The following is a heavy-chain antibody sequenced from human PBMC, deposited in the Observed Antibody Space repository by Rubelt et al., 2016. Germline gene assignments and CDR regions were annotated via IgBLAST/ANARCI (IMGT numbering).Heavy chain of an antibody. V-gene: IGHV4-39*07. CDR3: AREDFVNNWVDY. Sequence: QLQLQESGPGLVKPSETLSLTCTVSSGSISSSRFSWGWVRQPPGKGLEWIGTIFYTENTYYNPSLKSRVTISLDTSKKQFSLKPSSVTAADTAVYYCAREDFVNNWVDYWGQGTRVTVSS. J-gene: IGHJ4*02. CDR1: SGSISSSRFS. D-gene: IGHD1-1*01. CDR2: IFYTENT.